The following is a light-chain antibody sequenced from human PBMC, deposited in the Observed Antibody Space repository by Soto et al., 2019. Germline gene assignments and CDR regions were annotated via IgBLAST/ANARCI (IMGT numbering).Light chain of an antibody. V-gene: IGLV1-51*01. CDR2: DNN. J-gene: IGLJ2*01. CDR3: GTWDSSLSAVV. CDR1: SSNIGNNY. Sequence: QSVLTQPPSFSVAPGQKVTISCSGSSSNIGNNYVSWYQQLPGTAPKLLIYDNNERPSGIPDRFSGSKSGTSATLGITGLQTGDEADYYCGTWDSSLSAVVFGGGTKLTVL.